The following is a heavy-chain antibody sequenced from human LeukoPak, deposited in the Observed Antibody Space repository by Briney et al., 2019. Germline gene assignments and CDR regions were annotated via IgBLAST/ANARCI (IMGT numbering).Heavy chain of an antibody. CDR1: GGSISSYY. CDR2: IYTSGST. Sequence: SETLSLTCTVSGGSISSYYWSWIRQPPGKGLEWIGYIYTSGSTNYNPSLKSRVTISVDTSKNQFSLKLSSVTAADTAVYYCARGIAVAGTIYYYGMDVWGQGTTVTVSS. CDR3: ARGIAVAGTIYYYGMDV. V-gene: IGHV4-4*09. J-gene: IGHJ6*02. D-gene: IGHD6-19*01.